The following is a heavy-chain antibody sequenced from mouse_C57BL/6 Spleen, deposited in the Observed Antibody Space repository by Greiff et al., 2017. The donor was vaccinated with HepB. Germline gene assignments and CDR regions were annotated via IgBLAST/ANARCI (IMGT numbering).Heavy chain of an antibody. D-gene: IGHD2-3*01. V-gene: IGHV1-64*01. CDR1: GYTFTSYW. CDR3: AREDDGYHAMDY. J-gene: IGHJ4*01. Sequence: QVQLQQPGAELVKPGASVKLSCKASGYTFTSYWMHRVKQRPGQGLEWIGMIHPNSGSTNYNEKFKSKATLTVDKSSSTAYMQLSSLTSEDSAVYYCAREDDGYHAMDYWGQGTSVTVSS. CDR2: IHPNSGST.